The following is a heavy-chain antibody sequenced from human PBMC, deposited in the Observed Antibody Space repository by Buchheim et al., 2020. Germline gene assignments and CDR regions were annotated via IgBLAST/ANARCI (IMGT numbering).Heavy chain of an antibody. V-gene: IGHV4-4*02. CDR1: GASIDSSYW. CDR3: ATAAYFDTSGFFQY. CDR2: IHHNGKT. D-gene: IGHD3-22*01. J-gene: IGHJ1*01. Sequence: QLQESGPGQVKPSGTLSLTCAVSGASIDSSYWWSWVRQSPRKGLEWIAEIHHNGKTKANPSLKSRVSISTDKSRNYFSLKLTSLTAADTAVYFCATAAYFDTSGFFQYWGPGT.